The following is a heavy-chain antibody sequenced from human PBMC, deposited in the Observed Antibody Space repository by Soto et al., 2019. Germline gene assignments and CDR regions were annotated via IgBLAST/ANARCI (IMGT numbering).Heavy chain of an antibody. Sequence: QVQLVQSGAEVKKPGASVKVSCKASGYTFTSYDINWVRQATGQGLEWMGWMNPNSGNTGYAQELQGRITITRNTSIRTASMELSSLTSDATAVYYCAREGVRGMDLWAQGTTVTLSS. CDR1: GYTFTSYD. V-gene: IGHV1-8*01. CDR3: AREGVRGMDL. CDR2: MNPNSGNT. J-gene: IGHJ6*02.